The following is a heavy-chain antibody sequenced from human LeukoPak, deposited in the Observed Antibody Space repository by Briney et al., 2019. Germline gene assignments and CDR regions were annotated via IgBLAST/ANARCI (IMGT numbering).Heavy chain of an antibody. D-gene: IGHD2-21*01. J-gene: IGHJ3*02. V-gene: IGHV3-23*01. CDR2: ISGSGGST. CDR3: ARGRLRVIDAFDI. CDR1: GFTFSNNA. Sequence: PGESLTLTCAASGFTFSNNALSWVRQPPGKGLEWVSVISGSGGSTYYADSVKGRFTISRDNSKNTLYLQMDSLRAGDTAVYYCARGRLRVIDAFDIWGQGTMVTVSS.